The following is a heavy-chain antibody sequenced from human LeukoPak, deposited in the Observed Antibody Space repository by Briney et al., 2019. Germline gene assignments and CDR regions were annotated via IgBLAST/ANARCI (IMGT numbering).Heavy chain of an antibody. J-gene: IGHJ4*02. CDR2: INAGNGNT. V-gene: IGHV1-3*01. D-gene: IGHD3-22*01. Sequence: ASVKVSCKASGYTFTSYGISWVRQAPGQRLEWMGWINAGNGNTKYSQEFQGRVTITRDTSASTAYMELSSLRSEDTAVYYCARDQYYYDSSGYFHYFDYWGQGTLVTVSS. CDR1: GYTFTSYG. CDR3: ARDQYYYDSSGYFHYFDY.